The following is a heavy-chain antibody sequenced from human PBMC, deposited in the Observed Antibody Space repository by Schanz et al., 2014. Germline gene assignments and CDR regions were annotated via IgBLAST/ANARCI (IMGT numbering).Heavy chain of an antibody. V-gene: IGHV3-21*01. D-gene: IGHD3-9*01. CDR3: ARDSGPYCDKSMDV. Sequence: EVHLVESGGGLVKRGGSLRLSCAASGFTISSYSMNWVRQAPGKALEWLSSISSSGSYIYYADSVKGRFSISRDNANTSLCLQMNHLRAEDTALYYCARDSGPYCDKSMDVWGQGTTVAVSS. J-gene: IGHJ6*02. CDR2: ISSSGSYI. CDR1: GFTISSYS.